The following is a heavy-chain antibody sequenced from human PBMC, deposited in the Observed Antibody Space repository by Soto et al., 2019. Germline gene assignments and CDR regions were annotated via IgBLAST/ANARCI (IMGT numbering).Heavy chain of an antibody. CDR2: VRWDDEK. Sequence: SGPTLVNPSQTLTLTCTFSGFSLNTGGMCLSWVRQPTGKALEWLAVVRWDDEKHFSTSLRNRISVSKDASGDRVVLTMANMDPADSGTYYCVRTHGGYTAYYGMDVWGPGTTVTVSS. CDR1: GFSLNTGGMC. J-gene: IGHJ6*02. CDR3: VRTHGGYTAYYGMDV. V-gene: IGHV2-70*19. D-gene: IGHD5-18*01.